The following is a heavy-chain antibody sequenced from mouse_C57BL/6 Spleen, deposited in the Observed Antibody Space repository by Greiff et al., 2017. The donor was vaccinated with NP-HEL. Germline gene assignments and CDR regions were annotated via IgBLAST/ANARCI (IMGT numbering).Heavy chain of an antibody. D-gene: IGHD2-2*01. J-gene: IGHJ2*01. CDR1: GYTFTSYW. Sequence: QVQLQQPGAELVRPGTSVKLSCKASGYTFTSYWMHWVKQRPGQGLEWIGVIDPSDSYTNYNQKFKGKATLTVDTSSSTAYMQLSSLTSEDSAVYYCARSGHYGYDYFDYWGQGTTLTVSS. CDR2: IDPSDSYT. V-gene: IGHV1-59*01. CDR3: ARSGHYGYDYFDY.